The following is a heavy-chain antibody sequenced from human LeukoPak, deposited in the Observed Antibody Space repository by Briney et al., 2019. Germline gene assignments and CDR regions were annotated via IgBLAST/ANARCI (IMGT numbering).Heavy chain of an antibody. CDR3: ARGDDFWSGYYTGDFDY. J-gene: IGHJ4*02. V-gene: IGHV4-38-2*02. CDR2: IYHSGST. CDR1: GYSISSGYY. Sequence: SETLSLTCTVSGYSISSGYYWGWIRQPPGKGLEWIGSIYHSGSTYYNPSFKSRVTISVDTSKNQFSLKLSSVTAADTAVYYCARGDDFWSGYYTGDFDYWGQGTLVTVSS. D-gene: IGHD3-3*01.